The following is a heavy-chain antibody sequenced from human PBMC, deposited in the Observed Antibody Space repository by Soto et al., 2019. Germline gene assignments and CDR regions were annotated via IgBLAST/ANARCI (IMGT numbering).Heavy chain of an antibody. CDR1: GGSFSSYY. J-gene: IGHJ5*01. Sequence: LSLTCTVSGGSFSSYYWSWIRQPPGKGLEWIGYIYYTGTATYNPSLKSRVTISVDTSKSQFSLNLKSVTAADTAVYYCARIEGVAPGWFDPWGQGTLVTVSS. V-gene: IGHV4-59*01. CDR2: IYYTGTA. CDR3: ARIEGVAPGWFDP. D-gene: IGHD3-10*01.